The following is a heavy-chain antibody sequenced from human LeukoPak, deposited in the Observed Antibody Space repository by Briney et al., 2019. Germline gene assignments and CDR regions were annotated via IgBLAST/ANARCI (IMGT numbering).Heavy chain of an antibody. J-gene: IGHJ6*03. CDR2: INHSGST. V-gene: IGHV4-34*01. Sequence: SETLSLTCAVYGGSFSGYYWSWIRQPPGKGLEWIGEINHSGSTNYNPSLKSRVTISVDTSKNQFSLKLSSVTAADTAVYYCARTACGSGSYVPYYYYYYYMDVWGKGTTVTISS. CDR1: GGSFSGYY. CDR3: ARTACGSGSYVPYYYYYYYMDV. D-gene: IGHD3-10*01.